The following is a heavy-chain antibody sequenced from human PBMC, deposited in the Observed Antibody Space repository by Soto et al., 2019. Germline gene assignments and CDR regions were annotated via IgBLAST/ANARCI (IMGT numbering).Heavy chain of an antibody. CDR2: ISYDGSNK. V-gene: IGHV3-30-3*01. J-gene: IGHJ3*01. D-gene: IGHD3-10*01. CDR1: GFTFSTYA. Sequence: QVKLVESGGGVVQPGRSLRLSCAASGFTFSTYALHWVRQAPGEGLEWVALISYDGSNKNYTDSVKGQFTVSRDTSKRTLYLPMNSLRGEDTAVYYCARVSRGVVGRGDFDLWGQGTTVTVSS. CDR3: ARVSRGVVGRGDFDL.